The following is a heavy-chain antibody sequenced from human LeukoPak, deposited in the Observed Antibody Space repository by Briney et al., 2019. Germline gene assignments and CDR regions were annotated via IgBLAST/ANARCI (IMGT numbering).Heavy chain of an antibody. J-gene: IGHJ3*02. V-gene: IGHV3-21*04. CDR2: ISSSSSYI. Sequence: GGSPRLSCVASGFTFSSYSMNWVRQAPGKGLEWVSSISSSSSYIYYADSVKGRFTISRDNSKNTLYLQMNSLRAEDTAVYYCAKGSLGGPGAFDIWGQGTMVTVSS. CDR3: AKGSLGGPGAFDI. CDR1: GFTFSSYS. D-gene: IGHD2-15*01.